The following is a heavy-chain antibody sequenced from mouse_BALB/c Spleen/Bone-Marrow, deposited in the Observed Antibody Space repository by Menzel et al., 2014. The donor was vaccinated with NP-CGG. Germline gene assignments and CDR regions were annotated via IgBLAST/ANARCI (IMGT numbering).Heavy chain of an antibody. CDR2: IDPANGNT. J-gene: IGHJ2*01. V-gene: IGHV14-3*02. Sequence: EVQLQQSGAELVKPGASVKLSCTASGFNIKDTYMHWVKQRPEQGLEWIGRIDPANGNTKYDPKFQGKATITADTSSNTAYLQLSSLTSEDTAVYYCALYYDHDVGYWGQGTTLTVSS. CDR3: ALYYDHDVGY. D-gene: IGHD2-4*01. CDR1: GFNIKDTY.